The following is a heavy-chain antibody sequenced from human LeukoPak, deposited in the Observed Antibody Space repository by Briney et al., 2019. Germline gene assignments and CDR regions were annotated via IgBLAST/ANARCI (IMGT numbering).Heavy chain of an antibody. V-gene: IGHV1-8*03. CDR1: GYTFTSYD. CDR3: ANEFPHRLELAYFDY. CDR2: MNPNSGNT. D-gene: IGHD1-7*01. Sequence: ASVKVSCKASGYTFTSYDINWVRQATGQGLEWMGWMNPNSGNTGYAQKFQGRVTITRNTSISTAYMELSSLRSEDTAVYYCANEFPHRLELAYFDYWGQGTLVTVSS. J-gene: IGHJ4*02.